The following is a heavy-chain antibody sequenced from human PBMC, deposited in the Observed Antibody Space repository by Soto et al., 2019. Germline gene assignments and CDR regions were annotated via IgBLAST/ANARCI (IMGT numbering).Heavy chain of an antibody. D-gene: IGHD3-10*01. Sequence: EASVKVSCKASGYTFTNYYMHWVRQAPEQGLEWMGIIYPSGGSTRNAQKFQGRVTMTRDTSTSTVYMELSSLRSEDTAVYYCARDFSGPMDYWGRGTLVTVSS. J-gene: IGHJ4*02. V-gene: IGHV1-46*01. CDR2: IYPSGGST. CDR3: ARDFSGPMDY. CDR1: GYTFTNYY.